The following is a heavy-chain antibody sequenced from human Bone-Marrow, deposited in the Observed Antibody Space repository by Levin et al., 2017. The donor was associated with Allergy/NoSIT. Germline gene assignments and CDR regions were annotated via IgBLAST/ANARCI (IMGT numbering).Heavy chain of an antibody. J-gene: IGHJ3*02. D-gene: IGHD1-14*01. Sequence: GGSLRLSCAASGFSFSNNAMSWVRQAPGKGLEWVSAISGSGGSAYYVDSVKGRFTISRDNSKNTLYLQMNSLRAEDTAVYYCAKVWNHVHDAFDIWGQGTMVTVSS. CDR2: ISGSGGSA. V-gene: IGHV3-23*01. CDR1: GFSFSNNA. CDR3: AKVWNHVHDAFDI.